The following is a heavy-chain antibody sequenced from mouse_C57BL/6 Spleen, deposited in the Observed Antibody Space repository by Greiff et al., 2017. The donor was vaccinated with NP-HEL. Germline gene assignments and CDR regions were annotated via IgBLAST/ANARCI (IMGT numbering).Heavy chain of an antibody. CDR1: GYTFTSYW. Sequence: QVQLQQPGAELVKPGASVKLSCKASGYTFTSYWMQWVKQRPGQGLEWIGEIDPSDSYTNYNQKFKGKATLTVDTSSSTAYMQLSSLTSEDSAVYYCASGRDYDAWFAYWGQGTLVTVSA. CDR3: ASGRDYDAWFAY. D-gene: IGHD2-4*01. V-gene: IGHV1-50*01. J-gene: IGHJ3*01. CDR2: IDPSDSYT.